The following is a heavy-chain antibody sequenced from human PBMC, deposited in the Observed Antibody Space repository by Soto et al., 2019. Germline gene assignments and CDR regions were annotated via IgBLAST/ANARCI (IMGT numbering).Heavy chain of an antibody. D-gene: IGHD2-2*01. CDR2: ISAYNGNT. CDR3: ARDTSGLVPAAIIIS. J-gene: IGHJ4*02. V-gene: IGHV1-18*01. CDR1: GYTFTSYG. Sequence: QVQLVQSGAEVKKPGASVKVSCKTSGYTFTSYGISWVRQAPGQGLEWMGWISAYNGNTNYAQKLQGRVTMTTDTSTSTAYMELRSLRSDDTAVYNCARDTSGLVPAAIIISWGQGTLVTVSS.